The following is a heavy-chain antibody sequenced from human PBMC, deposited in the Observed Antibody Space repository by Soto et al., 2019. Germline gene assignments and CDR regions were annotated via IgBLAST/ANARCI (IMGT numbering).Heavy chain of an antibody. Sequence: QVQLVQSGAEVKRPGSSVKLSCTASGGTFTYYGISWVRQAPGQGLEWMGGIIPIIVPATYAQKCQGRLTITEDQSTSTAYTKFSSLRSEDTDLYYRAREPGTTIAGPPRRETYGWLDPWGQGTLVTVSS. D-gene: IGHD3-22*01. CDR3: AREPGTTIAGPPRRETYGWLDP. CDR2: IIPIIVPA. J-gene: IGHJ5*02. V-gene: IGHV1-69*01. CDR1: GGTFTYYG.